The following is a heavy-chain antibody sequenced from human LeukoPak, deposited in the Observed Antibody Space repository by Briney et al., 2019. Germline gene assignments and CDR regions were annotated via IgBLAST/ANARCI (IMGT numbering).Heavy chain of an antibody. CDR1: GYSFTNYW. D-gene: IGHD1-26*01. Sequence: GESLMISCKGSGYSFTNYWIGWVRQMPGKGLEWMGIIFPGDSDTRYSPSFQGQVTISADRSISTASLQWSSLKASDTAMYYCARRRESYSLDAFDIWGQGTMVTVSS. CDR2: IFPGDSDT. J-gene: IGHJ3*02. V-gene: IGHV5-51*01. CDR3: ARRRESYSLDAFDI.